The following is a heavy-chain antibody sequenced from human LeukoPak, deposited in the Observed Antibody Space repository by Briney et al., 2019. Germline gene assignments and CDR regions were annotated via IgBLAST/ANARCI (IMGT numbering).Heavy chain of an antibody. D-gene: IGHD6-19*01. J-gene: IGHJ4*02. CDR2: IYSGGST. V-gene: IGHV3-53*01. CDR3: ARSSHITVAGGGYCFDY. Sequence: GGSLRLSCAASGFTFSSNYMSWVRQAPGKGLEWVSVIYSGGSTYYADSVKGRFTISRDNSKNTLYLKMNSLRAEDTAVYYCARSSHITVAGGGYCFDYWGQGTLVTVSS. CDR1: GFTFSSNY.